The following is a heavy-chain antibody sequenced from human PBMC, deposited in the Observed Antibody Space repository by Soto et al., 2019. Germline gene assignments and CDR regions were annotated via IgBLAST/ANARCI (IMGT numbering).Heavy chain of an antibody. V-gene: IGHV1-18*01. Sequence: EASVKVSCKASGYTFTSYAMNWVRQAPGQGLEWMGWISAYNGNTNYAQELQGRVTMTTDTSTSTAYMELRSLRSDDTAVYYCAREYYYDNPGYYYYGMDVWGQGTTVTVSS. CDR2: ISAYNGNT. J-gene: IGHJ6*02. CDR3: AREYYYDNPGYYYYGMDV. D-gene: IGHD3-22*01. CDR1: GYTFTSYA.